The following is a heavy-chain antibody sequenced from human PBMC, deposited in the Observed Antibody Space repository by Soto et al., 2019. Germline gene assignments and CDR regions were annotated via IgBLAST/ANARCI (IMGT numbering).Heavy chain of an antibody. CDR1: GFTVSAKW. CDR2: INEDGSKK. V-gene: IGHV3-7*03. J-gene: IGHJ3*02. Sequence: DVQLVESGGALVQPGGSLGLSCAVSGFTVSAKWMSWVRQAPGKGLEWLANINEDGSKKFYVDSVKGRFTISKDNAKNSLSLQLGSLRADDTAGYYCAREMHLGSGWGDIDIWGRGTMVTVSS. CDR3: AREMHLGSGWGDIDI. D-gene: IGHD6-19*01.